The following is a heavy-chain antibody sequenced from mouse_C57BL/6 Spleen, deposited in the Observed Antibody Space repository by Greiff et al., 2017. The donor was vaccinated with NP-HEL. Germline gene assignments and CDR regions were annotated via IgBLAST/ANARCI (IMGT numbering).Heavy chain of an antibody. J-gene: IGHJ1*03. CDR1: GFTFSDYY. D-gene: IGHD1-1*01. CDR3: ARHGGSSHWYFDV. Sequence: DVMLVESGGGLVQPGGSLKLSCAASGFTFSDYYMYWVRQTPEKRLEWVAYISNGGSTYYPDTVKGRFTISRDNAKNTLYLQMSRLKSEDTAMYYCARHGGSSHWYFDVWGTGTTVTVSS. CDR2: ISNGGST. V-gene: IGHV5-12*01.